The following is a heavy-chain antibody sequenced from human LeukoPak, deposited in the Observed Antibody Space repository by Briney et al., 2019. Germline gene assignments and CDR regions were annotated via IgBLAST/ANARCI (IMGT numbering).Heavy chain of an antibody. D-gene: IGHD3-3*01. CDR3: AKGDISDFWSGYYPPYFDY. CDR1: GFTFSSYA. V-gene: IGHV3-23*01. J-gene: IGHJ4*02. Sequence: PGGSLRLSCAASGFTFSSYAMSWVRQAPGKGLEWVSAISGSGGSTYYADSVKGRFTISRDNSKNTLYLQMNSLRAEDTAVYYCAKGDISDFWSGYYPPYFDYWGQGTLVTVSS. CDR2: ISGSGGST.